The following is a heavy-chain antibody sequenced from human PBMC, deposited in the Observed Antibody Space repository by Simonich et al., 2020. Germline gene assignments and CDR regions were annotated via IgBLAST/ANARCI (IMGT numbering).Heavy chain of an antibody. D-gene: IGHD6-25*01. V-gene: IGHV1-2*02. CDR2: SNRNRGGP. J-gene: IGHJ2*01. Sequence: QVQLVQSGAEVKKPGASVNVSCKASGYTFTGYYMHWVRQAPGQGLEWMGRSNRNRGGPNYAQKFQGRVTMTRDTSISTAYMELSRLRSDDTAVYYCARGGLGHWYFDLWGRGTLVTVSS. CDR3: ARGGLGHWYFDL. CDR1: GYTFTGYY.